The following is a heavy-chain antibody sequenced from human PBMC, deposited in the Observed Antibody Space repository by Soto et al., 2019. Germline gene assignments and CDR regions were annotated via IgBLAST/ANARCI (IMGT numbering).Heavy chain of an antibody. D-gene: IGHD4-17*01. Sequence: QVQLVESGGGVVQPGRSLRLSCAASGFTFSSYGMHWVRQAPGKGLEWVAVISYDGSNKYYADSVKGRFTISRDNSKNTLYLQMNSLRAEDTAVYYCAKDNYGDYKGTFDYWVQGTLVTVSS. CDR3: AKDNYGDYKGTFDY. CDR2: ISYDGSNK. V-gene: IGHV3-30*18. CDR1: GFTFSSYG. J-gene: IGHJ4*02.